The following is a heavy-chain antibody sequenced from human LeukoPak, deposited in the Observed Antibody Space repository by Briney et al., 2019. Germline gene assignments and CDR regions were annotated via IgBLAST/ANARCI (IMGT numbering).Heavy chain of an antibody. CDR3: ARAQPEAWFGELIYYYYYYMDV. J-gene: IGHJ6*03. V-gene: IGHV4-59*08. CDR1: GGSISRYY. D-gene: IGHD3-10*01. Sequence: PSETLSLTCTVSGGSISRYYWSWIRQPPGKGLEWIGYIYYSGSTNYNPSLESRVTMSVGTSKNQFSLKLSSVTAADTAVYYCARAQPEAWFGELIYYYYYYMDVWGKGTTVTVSS. CDR2: IYYSGST.